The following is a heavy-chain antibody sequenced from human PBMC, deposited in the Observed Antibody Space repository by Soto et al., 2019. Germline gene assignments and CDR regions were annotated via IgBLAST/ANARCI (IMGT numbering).Heavy chain of an antibody. D-gene: IGHD2-2*01. CDR1: GFTFGDYA. Sequence: GGSLRLSCTASGFTFGDYAMSWFRQAPGKGLEWVVFIRSKAYGGTTEYAASVEGRFTISRDDSKSIAYLQMNSLKTEDTAVYYCTRDLEGRYCSSTSCYALSYYYYYMDVWGKGT. CDR2: IRSKAYGGTT. CDR3: TRDLEGRYCSSTSCYALSYYYYYMDV. V-gene: IGHV3-49*03. J-gene: IGHJ6*03.